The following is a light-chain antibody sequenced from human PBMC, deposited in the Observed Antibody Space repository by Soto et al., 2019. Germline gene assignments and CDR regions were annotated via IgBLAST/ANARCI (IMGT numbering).Light chain of an antibody. CDR3: AAWDDSLNGHVV. CDR1: SSNIGSNT. CDR2: NDN. V-gene: IGLV1-44*01. Sequence: QSVLTQPPSASGTPGQRVTISCSGSSSNIGSNTVNWYQQITGTAPKLLIYNDNQRPSGFPDRFSGSKSGTSGSLAISGLQSEDEGDYYGAAWDDSLNGHVVFGGGTKVTVL. J-gene: IGLJ2*01.